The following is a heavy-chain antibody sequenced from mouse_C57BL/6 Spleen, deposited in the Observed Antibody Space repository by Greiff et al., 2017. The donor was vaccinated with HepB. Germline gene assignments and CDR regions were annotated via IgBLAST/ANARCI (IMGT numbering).Heavy chain of an antibody. CDR2: IDPSDSYT. CDR3: ATATAQAAWFAY. CDR1: GYTFTSYW. J-gene: IGHJ3*01. Sequence: QVQLQQPGAELVRPGTSVKLSCKASGYTFTSYWMHWVKQRPGQGLEWIGVIDPSDSYTNYNQKFKGKATLTVDTSASTAYMQLSSLTSVDSAVYDCATATAQAAWFAYWGQGTLFTVSA. D-gene: IGHD3-2*02. V-gene: IGHV1-59*01.